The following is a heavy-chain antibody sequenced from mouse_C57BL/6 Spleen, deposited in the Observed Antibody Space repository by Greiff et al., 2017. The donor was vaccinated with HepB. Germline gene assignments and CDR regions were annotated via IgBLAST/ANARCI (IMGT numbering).Heavy chain of an antibody. J-gene: IGHJ4*01. CDR2: IDPSDSYT. V-gene: IGHV1-69*01. Sequence: QVQLQQPGAELVMPGASVKLSCKASGYTFTSYWMHWVKQRPGQGLEWIGEIDPSDSYTNYNQKFKGKSTLTVDKSSSTAYMQLSSLTSEDSAVYYCARGSLDSAGYGAMDYWGQGTSVTVSS. D-gene: IGHD3-2*02. CDR3: ARGSLDSAGYGAMDY. CDR1: GYTFTSYW.